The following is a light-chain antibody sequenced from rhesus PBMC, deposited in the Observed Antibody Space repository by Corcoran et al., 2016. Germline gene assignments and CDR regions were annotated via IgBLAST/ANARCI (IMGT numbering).Light chain of an antibody. V-gene: IGKV1S17*01. Sequence: DIQMTQSPSSLSASVGDRVTITCRASQGITNDLAWYQQKPGESPNLLIYESSSLQSGTPSRFSGSGSGTDFTLTISTLQSEDCATYYCLHYYSFPYSFGQGTKVEIK. CDR2: ESS. CDR1: QGITND. J-gene: IGKJ2*01. CDR3: LHYYSFPYS.